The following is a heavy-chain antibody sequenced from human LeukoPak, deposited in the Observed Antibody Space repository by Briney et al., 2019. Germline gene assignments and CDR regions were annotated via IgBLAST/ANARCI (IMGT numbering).Heavy chain of an antibody. CDR2: IWYDGSNK. CDR1: GFTFSSYG. CDR3: ARDPDIVVVPAASVGYYYYYGMDV. V-gene: IGHV3-33*01. D-gene: IGHD2-2*01. Sequence: GRSLRLSCAASGFTFSSYGMHWVRQAPGKGLEWVAVIWYDGSNKYYADSVKGRFTISRDNSENTLYLQMNSLRAEDTAVYYCARDPDIVVVPAASVGYYYYYGMDVWGQGTTVTVSS. J-gene: IGHJ6*02.